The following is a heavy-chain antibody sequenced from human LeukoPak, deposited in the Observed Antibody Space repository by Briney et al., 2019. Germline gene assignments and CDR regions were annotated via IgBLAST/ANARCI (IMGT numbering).Heavy chain of an antibody. CDR1: GGSISSYY. CDR3: ARESDYGSGSYYTRCYYYYGMDV. CDR2: IYSSVRT. J-gene: IGHJ6*02. Sequence: SETLSLTCAVSGGSISSYYWSWIRQTPGKGLEWIGYIYSSVRTNYSPSLQSRVAISVDTSKNQLSLMLRSVTGADRALYYFARESDYGSGSYYTRCYYYYGMDVWGQGTTVTVSS. D-gene: IGHD3-10*01. V-gene: IGHV4-59*01.